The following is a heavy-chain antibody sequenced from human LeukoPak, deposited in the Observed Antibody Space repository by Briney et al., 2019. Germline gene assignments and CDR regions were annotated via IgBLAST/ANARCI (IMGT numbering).Heavy chain of an antibody. Sequence: GGSLRLSCATSGFTFSNAWMNWVRQAPGKGLEWVGRIRSNSDGGTIDYAAPVKGRFALSRDDSKNTLYLQMNSLKTEDTAVYYCTTGHYSSSSVGFWGQGTLVTVSS. CDR1: GFTFSNAW. V-gene: IGHV3-15*07. D-gene: IGHD6-6*01. CDR3: TTGHYSSSSVGF. J-gene: IGHJ4*02. CDR2: IRSNSDGGTI.